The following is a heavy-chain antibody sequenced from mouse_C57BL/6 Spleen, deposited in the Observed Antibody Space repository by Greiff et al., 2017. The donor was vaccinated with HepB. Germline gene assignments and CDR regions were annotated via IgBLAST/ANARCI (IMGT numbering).Heavy chain of an antibody. Sequence: EVQLVESGGGLVKPGGSLKLSCAASGFTFSDYGMHWVRQAPEKGLEWVAYISSGSSTIYYADTVKGRFTISRDNAKNTLFLQMTSLRSEDTAMYYCASYEYDDGGYWGQGTTLTVSS. J-gene: IGHJ2*01. CDR2: ISSGSSTI. CDR1: GFTFSDYG. D-gene: IGHD2-4*01. V-gene: IGHV5-17*01. CDR3: ASYEYDDGGY.